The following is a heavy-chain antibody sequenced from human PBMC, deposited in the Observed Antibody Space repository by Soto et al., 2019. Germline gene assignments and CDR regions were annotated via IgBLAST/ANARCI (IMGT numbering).Heavy chain of an antibody. CDR3: ARDHKNQLLSSERYYYYSYMYV. J-gene: IGHJ6*03. D-gene: IGHD2-2*01. CDR2: INPNSGGT. CDR1: GYTFTGYY. Sequence: ASVKVSCKASGYTFTGYYMHWVRQAPGQGLEWMGWINPNSGGTNYAQKFQGWVTMTRDTSISTAYMELSRLRSDDTAVYYCARDHKNQLLSSERYYYYSYMYVWGKGTTVTVSS. V-gene: IGHV1-2*04.